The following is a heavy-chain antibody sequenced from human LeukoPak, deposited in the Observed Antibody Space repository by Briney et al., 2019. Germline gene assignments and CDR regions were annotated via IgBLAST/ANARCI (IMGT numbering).Heavy chain of an antibody. Sequence: GGSLRLSCAASGFTFSDSAIHWARQASGKGLEWVGRVRSKVNSYATAYAASVKGRFTISRDDSKDTAYLQIDSLKTEDTAVYYCARHLYSTTYYYYYMDVWGKGTTVTVSS. J-gene: IGHJ6*03. V-gene: IGHV3-73*01. CDR2: VRSKVNSYAT. CDR1: GFTFSDSA. CDR3: ARHLYSTTYYYYYMDV. D-gene: IGHD6-13*01.